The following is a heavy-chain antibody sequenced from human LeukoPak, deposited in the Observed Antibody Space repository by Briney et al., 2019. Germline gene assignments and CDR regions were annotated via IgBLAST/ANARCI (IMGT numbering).Heavy chain of an antibody. V-gene: IGHV3-11*04. CDR2: ISSSGSTI. CDR1: GFTFSDYY. J-gene: IGHJ3*02. D-gene: IGHD3-22*01. CDR3: ARMDYYDSSGYPPVDI. Sequence: GGSLRLSCAASGFTFSDYYMSWIRQAPGKGVEWVSYISSSGSTIHYADSVRGRFTISRDNAKNSLYLQMNSLRAEDTAVYYCARMDYYDSSGYPPVDIWGQGTMVTVSS.